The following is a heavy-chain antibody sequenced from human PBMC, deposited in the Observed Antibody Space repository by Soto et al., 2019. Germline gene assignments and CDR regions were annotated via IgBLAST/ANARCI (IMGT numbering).Heavy chain of an antibody. V-gene: IGHV1-69*01. J-gene: IGHJ6*02. D-gene: IGHD3-10*01. CDR3: AAELGFGKLSVV. CDR1: GDTFKNCV. CDR2: IIPLFGTT. Sequence: QVQVVQSGVEVRRPGSSVKVSCKASGDTFKNCVISWVRQAPGQGLEWMGGIIPLFGTTDFAQRFQGRLTITTDESTTTAYMDLSRLRSEDTATYYCAAELGFGKLSVVWGQGTTVIVFS.